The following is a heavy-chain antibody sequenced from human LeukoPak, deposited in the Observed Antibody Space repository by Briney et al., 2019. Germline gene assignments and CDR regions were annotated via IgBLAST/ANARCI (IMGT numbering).Heavy chain of an antibody. J-gene: IGHJ3*02. CDR2: ISSSGSTI. CDR3: AKADRLITIFGVVDGAFDI. CDR1: GFTFSDYY. V-gene: IGHV3-11*01. D-gene: IGHD3-3*01. Sequence: PGGSLRLSCAASGFTFSDYYMSWIRQAPGKGLEWVSYISSSGSTIYYADSVKGRFTISRDNAKNSLYLQMNSLRAEDTAVYYCAKADRLITIFGVVDGAFDIWGQGTMVTVSS.